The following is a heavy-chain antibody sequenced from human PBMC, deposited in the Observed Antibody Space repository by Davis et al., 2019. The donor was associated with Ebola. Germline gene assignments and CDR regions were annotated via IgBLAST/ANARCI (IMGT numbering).Heavy chain of an antibody. J-gene: IGHJ5*02. D-gene: IGHD3-10*01. CDR1: GGSFSGYY. CDR2: INHSGST. CDR3: ASVGGSGTTLFWFDP. V-gene: IGHV4-34*09. Sequence: LRLSCAVYGGSFSGYYWSWIRQPPGKGLEWIGEINHSGSTNYNPSLESRISISIDTSMNQFSLRLTSVTATDTAVYYCASVGGSGTTLFWFDPWGQGTLVTVSS.